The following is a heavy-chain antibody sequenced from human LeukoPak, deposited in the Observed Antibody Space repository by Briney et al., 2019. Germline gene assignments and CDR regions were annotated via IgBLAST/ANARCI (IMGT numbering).Heavy chain of an antibody. J-gene: IGHJ4*02. V-gene: IGHV3-21*01. CDR2: ISSSSSYI. CDR1: GFTFSSYS. CDR3: ARPTMVRGVGAFDY. Sequence: GGSLRLSCAASGFTFSSYSMNWVRQAPGKGLEWVSSISSSSSYIYYADSVKGRFTISRDNAKNSLYLQMNSLRAEDTAVYYCARPTMVRGVGAFDYWGQGTLVTVSS. D-gene: IGHD3-10*01.